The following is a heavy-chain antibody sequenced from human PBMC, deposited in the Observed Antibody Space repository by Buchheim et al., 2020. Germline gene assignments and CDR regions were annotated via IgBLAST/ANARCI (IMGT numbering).Heavy chain of an antibody. V-gene: IGHV3-30-3*01. D-gene: IGHD3-22*01. J-gene: IGHJ4*02. Sequence: QVQLVESGGGVVQPGRSLRLSCAASGFTFSSYAMHWVRQAPGKGLEWVAFISYDGSNKYYADSVKGRFTISRDNSKNTLYLQMNSLRAEDTAVYYCAGDTVPDYYDSSGYSADWGQGTL. CDR1: GFTFSSYA. CDR3: AGDTVPDYYDSSGYSAD. CDR2: ISYDGSNK.